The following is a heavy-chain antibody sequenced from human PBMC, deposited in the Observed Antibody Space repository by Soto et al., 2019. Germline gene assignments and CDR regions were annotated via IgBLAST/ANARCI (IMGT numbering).Heavy chain of an antibody. CDR1: GGSFSGYY. V-gene: IGHV4-34*01. Sequence: SETLSLTCAVYGGSFSGYYWSWIRQPPGKGLEWIGEINHSGSTNYNPSLKSRVTISVDTSKNQFSLKLSSVTAEDTAVYYCAKDLSPSNNAMPYCSSTSCNMPSPYGMDVWGQGTTVTVSS. CDR3: AKDLSPSNNAMPYCSSTSCNMPSPYGMDV. CDR2: INHSGST. D-gene: IGHD2-2*02. J-gene: IGHJ6*02.